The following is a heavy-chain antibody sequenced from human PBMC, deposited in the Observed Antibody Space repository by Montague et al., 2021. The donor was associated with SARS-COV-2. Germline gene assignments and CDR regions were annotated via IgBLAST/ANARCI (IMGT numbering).Heavy chain of an antibody. CDR2: VYYRGNT. D-gene: IGHD3-16*01. CDR3: ARHYDHSSRVDS. J-gene: IGHJ4*02. Sequence: SETLSLTCTVSGGSISSDYWTWIRQPPGKGLEWIGFVYYRGNTYYNPSLRGRVTISVDTSSNHFSLTLGSMTAADTALYYCARHYDHSSRVDSWGQGTLVTVSS. V-gene: IGHV4-59*08. CDR1: GGSISSDY.